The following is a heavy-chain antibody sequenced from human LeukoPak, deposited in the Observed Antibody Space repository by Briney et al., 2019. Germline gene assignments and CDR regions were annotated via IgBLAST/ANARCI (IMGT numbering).Heavy chain of an antibody. J-gene: IGHJ3*02. CDR1: GLTFSSYA. CDR2: ISGSGGST. Sequence: GGSLRLSCAASGLTFSSYAMSWVRQAPGKGLEWVSAISGSGGSTYYADSVKGRFTISRDNSKNTLYLQMNSLRAEDTAVYYCAAQWLLHGAFDIWGQGTMVTDSS. V-gene: IGHV3-23*01. CDR3: AAQWLLHGAFDI. D-gene: IGHD6-19*01.